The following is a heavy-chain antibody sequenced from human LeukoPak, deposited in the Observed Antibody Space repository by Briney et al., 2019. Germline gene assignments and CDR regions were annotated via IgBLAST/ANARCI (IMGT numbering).Heavy chain of an antibody. CDR2: ISDSDDST. CDR3: ARFLWFGELLN. D-gene: IGHD3-10*01. Sequence: GGSLRLSCAASGSTFTNFAMSWVRQAPGKGLESVATISDSDDSTYCADSVKGRFTISRDNAKNSLYLQMNSLRAEDTAVYYCARFLWFGELLNWGQGTLVTVSS. CDR1: GSTFTNFA. J-gene: IGHJ4*02. V-gene: IGHV3-23*01.